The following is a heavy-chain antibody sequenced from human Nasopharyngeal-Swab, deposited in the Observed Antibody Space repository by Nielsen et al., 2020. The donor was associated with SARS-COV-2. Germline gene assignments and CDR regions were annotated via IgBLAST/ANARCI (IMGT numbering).Heavy chain of an antibody. V-gene: IGHV4-31*03. CDR2: IYYSGST. CDR3: ARAKSNWNPNWFDP. CDR1: GGSISSSSYY. Sequence: SETLSLTCTVSGGSISSSSYYWGWIRQPPGKGLEWIGYIYYSGSTYYNPSLKSRVTISVDTSKNQFSLKLSSVTAADTAVYYCARAKSNWNPNWFDPWGQGTLVTVSS. D-gene: IGHD1-20*01. J-gene: IGHJ5*02.